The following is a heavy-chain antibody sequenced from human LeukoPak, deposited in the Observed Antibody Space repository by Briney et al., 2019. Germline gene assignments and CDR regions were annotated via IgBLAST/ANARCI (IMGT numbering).Heavy chain of an antibody. Sequence: SETLSLTCAVYGGSFSGYYWSWIRQPPGKGLEWIGEINHSGSTNYNPSLKSRVTISVDKSKNQFSLKLSSVTAADTAVYYCARDPITMVRGVEYDYWGQGTLVTVSS. D-gene: IGHD3-10*01. CDR2: INHSGST. J-gene: IGHJ4*02. V-gene: IGHV4-34*01. CDR1: GGSFSGYY. CDR3: ARDPITMVRGVEYDY.